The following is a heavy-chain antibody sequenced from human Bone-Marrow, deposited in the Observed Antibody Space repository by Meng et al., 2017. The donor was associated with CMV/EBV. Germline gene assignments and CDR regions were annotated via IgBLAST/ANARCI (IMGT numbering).Heavy chain of an antibody. J-gene: IGHJ3*02. CDR1: GGSVSSGSYY. CDR3: ARASSGVYQLRGAFVI. V-gene: IGHV4-61*01. CDR2: IYYSGST. Sequence: SETLSLTCTVSGGSVSSGSYYWSWIRQPPGKGLEWIGYIYYSGSTNYNPSLKSRVTISVDTSKNQFSLKLSSVTAADTAVYYCARASSGVYQLRGAFVIWGQGTMVTVSS. D-gene: IGHD2-2*01.